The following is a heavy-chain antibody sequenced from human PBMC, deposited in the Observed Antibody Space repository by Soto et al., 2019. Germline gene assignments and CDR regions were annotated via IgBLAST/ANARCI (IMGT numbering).Heavy chain of an antibody. CDR3: ARAPAIAHWYFDL. D-gene: IGHD2-21*02. J-gene: IGHJ2*01. CDR1: GGSISSGGAISSNSYS. Sequence: QLQLQESGSGLVKPSQTLSLTCAVSGGSISSGGAISSNSYSWNWIRQPPGKGLEWIGSIYESGNTYYSPSLKSRVSISVDRSKNQSSLNLSSVTAADTAVYYCARAPAIAHWYFDLWGRGTLATVSS. CDR2: IYESGNT. V-gene: IGHV4-30-2*01.